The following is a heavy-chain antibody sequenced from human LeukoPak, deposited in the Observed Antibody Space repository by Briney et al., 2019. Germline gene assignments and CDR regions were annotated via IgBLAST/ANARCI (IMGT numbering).Heavy chain of an antibody. D-gene: IGHD6-13*01. CDR2: IYYRGST. CDR1: GGSISSSSYY. CDR3: AIAIAAATPM. Sequence: PSETLSLTCTVSGGSISSSSYYWGWIRQPPGKGLEWIGSIYYRGSTYYNPSLKSRVTISVDTSKNQFSLKLSSVTAADTAVYYCAIAIAAATPMWGQGTLVTVSS. V-gene: IGHV4-39*01. J-gene: IGHJ4*02.